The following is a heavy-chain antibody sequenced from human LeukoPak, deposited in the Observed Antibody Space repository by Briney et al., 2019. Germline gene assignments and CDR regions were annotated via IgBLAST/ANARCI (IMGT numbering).Heavy chain of an antibody. CDR3: ARARRQQLSPPGAFDI. Sequence: KTSETLSLTCTVSGGSISGSNYYWGWIRQAPGKGVEWIGSVYYSGIAHYNPSLKSRATISVDLSSNQFSLRLSSVTAADTAVYYCARARRQQLSPPGAFDIWGQGTMVTVSS. CDR1: GGSISGSNYY. D-gene: IGHD6-13*01. CDR2: VYYSGIA. V-gene: IGHV4-39*07. J-gene: IGHJ3*02.